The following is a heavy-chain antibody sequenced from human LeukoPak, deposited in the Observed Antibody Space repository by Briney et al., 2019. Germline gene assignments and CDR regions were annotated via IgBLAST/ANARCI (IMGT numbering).Heavy chain of an antibody. CDR3: ARHISGYSGYAHNFDY. CDR2: IDPSDSYT. CDR1: GYSFTSYW. D-gene: IGHD5-12*01. Sequence: GESLKISCKGSGYSFTSYWISWVRQMPGKGLEWMVRIDPSDSYTNYSPSFQGHVTISADKSISTAYLQWSSLKASDTAMYYCARHISGYSGYAHNFDYWGQGTLVTVSS. V-gene: IGHV5-10-1*01. J-gene: IGHJ4*02.